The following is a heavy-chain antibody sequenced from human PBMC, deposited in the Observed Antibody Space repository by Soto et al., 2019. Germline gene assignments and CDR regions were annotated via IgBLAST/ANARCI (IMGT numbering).Heavy chain of an antibody. Sequence: EVQLVESGGGLVQPGGSLRLSCAASGFTVSSNYMNWVRQAPGKGLEWVSVIYSGGTTYYADSVKDRSTISRDNSKNTLYLQMNSLRAEDTAVYYCARDRGENWFDPWGQGTLVTVSS. CDR1: GFTVSSNY. CDR3: ARDRGENWFDP. CDR2: IYSGGTT. D-gene: IGHD2-21*01. V-gene: IGHV3-66*01. J-gene: IGHJ5*02.